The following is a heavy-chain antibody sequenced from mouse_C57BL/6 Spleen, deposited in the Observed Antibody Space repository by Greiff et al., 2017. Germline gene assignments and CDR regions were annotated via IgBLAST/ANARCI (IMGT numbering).Heavy chain of an antibody. CDR2: IWSGGST. CDR1: GFSLTSYG. CDR3: AELSY. V-gene: IGHV2-2*01. J-gene: IGHJ3*01. Sequence: QVQLQQSGPGLVQPSQSLSITCTVSGFSLTSYGVHWVRQSPGKGLEWLGVIWSGGSTDYNAAFISRLSISKDNPKSQVFFKMNSLQADDTAIYYCAELSYWGQGTLVTVSA.